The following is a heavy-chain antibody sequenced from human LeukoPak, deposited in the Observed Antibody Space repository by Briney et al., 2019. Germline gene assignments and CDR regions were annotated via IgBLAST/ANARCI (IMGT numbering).Heavy chain of an antibody. J-gene: IGHJ4*02. CDR2: IGHDGSNK. D-gene: IGHD3-22*01. Sequence: GGSLRLSCAASGFTFNRYGMHWVRQAPGKRLERVAYIGHDGSNKYYADSVKGRFTIARDRSKNTLYLQMNSMRAEDTAVYYCARDVRIVYYDTSPDYWGQGTLVTVSS. CDR1: GFTFNRYG. CDR3: ARDVRIVYYDTSPDY. V-gene: IGHV3-30*02.